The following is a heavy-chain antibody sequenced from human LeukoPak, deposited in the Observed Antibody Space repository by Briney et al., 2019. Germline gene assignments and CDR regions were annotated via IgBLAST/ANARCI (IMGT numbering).Heavy chain of an antibody. D-gene: IGHD6-19*01. Sequence: QTGGSLRLSCAASGFTFSSYAMYWVRQAPGKGLEGVSGIFGSGGSTHYADSVKGRFTISRDNSKNTVYLQMNSLRAEDTAIYYCAKPTTGYSSGRYTGWPVDYWGQGTLVTVSS. V-gene: IGHV3-23*01. CDR2: IFGSGGST. CDR1: GFTFSSYA. J-gene: IGHJ4*02. CDR3: AKPTTGYSSGRYTGWPVDY.